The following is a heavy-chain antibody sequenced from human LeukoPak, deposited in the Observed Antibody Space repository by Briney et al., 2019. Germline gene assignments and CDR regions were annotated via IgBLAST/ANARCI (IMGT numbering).Heavy chain of an antibody. CDR1: GGSISSGGYY. Sequence: SETLSLTCTVSGGSISSGGYYWSWLRQHPGKGLEWIGYIYYSGSTYYNPSLKSRVTISVDTSKNQFSLKLSSVTAADTAVYYCARVVPAAKKTYYFDYWGQGTLVTVSS. CDR2: IYYSGST. J-gene: IGHJ4*02. CDR3: ARVVPAAKKTYYFDY. D-gene: IGHD2-2*01. V-gene: IGHV4-31*03.